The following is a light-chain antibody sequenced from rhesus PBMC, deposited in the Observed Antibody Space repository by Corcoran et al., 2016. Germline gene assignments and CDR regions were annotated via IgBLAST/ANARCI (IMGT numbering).Light chain of an antibody. J-gene: IGKJ2*01. V-gene: IGKV1-74*01. Sequence: DIQMTQSPSSLSASVGDRVTITCRASENVNNYLHWYQQKPGKAPKLRIYKATTLQRWVPSRFSGSGSGTDFTLTISSLQPEDFATYYCQHSYGTPYSFGQGTKVEIK. CDR2: KAT. CDR3: QHSYGTPYS. CDR1: ENVNNY.